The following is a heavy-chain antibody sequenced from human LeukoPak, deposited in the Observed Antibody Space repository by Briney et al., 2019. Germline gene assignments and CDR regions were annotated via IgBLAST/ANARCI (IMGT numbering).Heavy chain of an antibody. J-gene: IGHJ2*01. CDR2: IKWDGGRT. CDR1: GFTFDDHG. Sequence: GGSLRLSCAASGFTFDDHGMSWVRQAPGKGLEWVSGIKWDGGRTGYADSVKGRFTISRDNAKNSVYLQMNSLRAEDTALYYCARTTYFGENLWGRGTRVTVSS. CDR3: ARTTYFGENL. V-gene: IGHV3-20*04. D-gene: IGHD3-10*01.